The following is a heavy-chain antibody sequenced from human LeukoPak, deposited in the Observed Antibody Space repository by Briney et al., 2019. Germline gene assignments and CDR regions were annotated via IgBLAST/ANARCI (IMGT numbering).Heavy chain of an antibody. Sequence: SETLSLTCAVYGGSFSGYYWSWICEPPGKGLEWIGEINHSVSTNYNPSLKSRVTISVDTSKNQFSLKLSSVTAADTAVYYCARGRTPYYYDSSGYKYYFDYWGQGTLVTVSS. J-gene: IGHJ4*02. CDR2: INHSVST. CDR3: ARGRTPYYYDSSGYKYYFDY. D-gene: IGHD3-22*01. CDR1: GGSFSGYY. V-gene: IGHV4-34*01.